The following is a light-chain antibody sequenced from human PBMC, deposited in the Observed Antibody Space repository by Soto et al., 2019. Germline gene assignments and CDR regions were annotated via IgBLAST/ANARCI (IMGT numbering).Light chain of an antibody. V-gene: IGKV3-15*01. Sequence: EVVVTQSPSTLSVSLGQSATLSCRTSQTVSNNLAWYRQKPGQAPSLLIYGISTRATGLPARFSGTGSGTEFTLTISSLQSEDSALYYCQQYNNWPHTFGQGTKLEIK. CDR3: QQYNNWPHT. CDR2: GIS. CDR1: QTVSNN. J-gene: IGKJ2*01.